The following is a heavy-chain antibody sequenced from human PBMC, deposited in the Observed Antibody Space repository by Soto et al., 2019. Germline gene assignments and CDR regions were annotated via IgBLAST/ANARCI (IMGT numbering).Heavy chain of an antibody. CDR3: ARSPDGSGWSHFDS. D-gene: IGHD6-19*01. J-gene: IGHJ4*02. CDR2: IKYDGSEK. CDR1: GLISSSNWMRSYW. Sequence: GGSLRLSCAASGLISSSNWMRSYWMSWVRQAPGKGLEWVASIKYDGSEKYYVDSVKGRFTISRDNAKNSMYLEMNSLGAEDTALYYCARSPDGSGWSHFDSWGQGTLVTVSS. V-gene: IGHV3-7*05.